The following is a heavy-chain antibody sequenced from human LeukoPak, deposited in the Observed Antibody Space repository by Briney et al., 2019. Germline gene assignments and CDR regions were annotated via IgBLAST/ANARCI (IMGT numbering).Heavy chain of an antibody. V-gene: IGHV3-23*01. D-gene: IGHD2-2*01. Sequence: GGSLRLSCAASGFTFSSYAMSWVRQAPGKGLEWVSAISGSGGSTYYADSVKGRFTISRDNSKNTLYLQMSSLRAEDTAVYYCARTYCSSTSCYDPYYYGMDVWGQGTTVTVSS. CDR1: GFTFSSYA. CDR3: ARTYCSSTSCYDPYYYGMDV. J-gene: IGHJ6*02. CDR2: ISGSGGST.